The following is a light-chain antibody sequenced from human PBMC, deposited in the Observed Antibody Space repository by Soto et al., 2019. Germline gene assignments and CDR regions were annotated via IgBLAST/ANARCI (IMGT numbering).Light chain of an antibody. Sequence: EIVMTQSPATLSVSPGERATLSCRASQSVSSNLAWYQQKPGQAPRLLIYGASTRATGIPARFSGSGSGTEFTLTIRSLQSEDVAVYYCKQYNNWPQFRQGTKVEIK. J-gene: IGKJ1*01. CDR3: KQYNNWPQ. CDR2: GAS. CDR1: QSVSSN. V-gene: IGKV3-15*01.